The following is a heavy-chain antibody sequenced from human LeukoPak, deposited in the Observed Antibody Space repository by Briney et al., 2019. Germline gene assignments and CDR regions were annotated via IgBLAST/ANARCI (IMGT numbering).Heavy chain of an antibody. CDR3: ASEGGFEYFFDY. Sequence: SVKVSCKSSGGTFTDYGISWVRHAPGQGLEWMGRIIPIFTTANYAQKFQGRVTITADTSTNTAYMELTSLRSEDTAVYYCASEGGFEYFFDYWGQGTLLTVSS. CDR1: GGTFTDYG. J-gene: IGHJ4*02. CDR2: IIPIFTTA. V-gene: IGHV1-69*06. D-gene: IGHD2/OR15-2a*01.